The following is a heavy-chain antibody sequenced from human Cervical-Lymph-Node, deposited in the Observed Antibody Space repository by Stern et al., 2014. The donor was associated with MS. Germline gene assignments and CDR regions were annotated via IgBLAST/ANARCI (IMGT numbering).Heavy chain of an antibody. CDR1: GYTFTDYY. J-gene: IGHJ4*02. Sequence: VQLVESGAEVKKPGASVKVSCTASGYTFTDYYMHWVRQAPGQGLEWMGWINPNSGGSNYAQKFQGSVTMTRDTSISTAYMELSSLRSDDTAIYYCARNRALYSNTFDFDYWGQGTLVTVSS. D-gene: IGHD6-13*01. CDR2: INPNSGGS. V-gene: IGHV1-2*02. CDR3: ARNRALYSNTFDFDY.